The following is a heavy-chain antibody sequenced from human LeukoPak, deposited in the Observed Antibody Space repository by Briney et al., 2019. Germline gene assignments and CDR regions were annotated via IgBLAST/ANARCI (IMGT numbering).Heavy chain of an antibody. Sequence: SETLSLTCTVSGGSISSYYWSWIRQPPGKGLEWIGYIYYSGSTNYNPSLKSRVTISVDTSKNQFSLKLSSVTAADTAVYYCARDLMVRGVNWFDPWGQGTLVTVSS. J-gene: IGHJ5*02. CDR1: GGSISSYY. CDR3: ARDLMVRGVNWFDP. CDR2: IYYSGST. D-gene: IGHD3-10*01. V-gene: IGHV4-59*01.